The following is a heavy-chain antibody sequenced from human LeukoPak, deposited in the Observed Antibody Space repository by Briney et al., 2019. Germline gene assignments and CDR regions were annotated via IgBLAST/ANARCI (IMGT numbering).Heavy chain of an antibody. D-gene: IGHD1-14*01. CDR2: ISGGGGST. CDR1: EFTFSNYD. J-gene: IGHJ5*02. V-gene: IGHV3-23*01. Sequence: GGSLRLSCAASEFTFSNYDMNWVRQAPGKGLEWFSGISGGGGSTYNADPVKGRFTISRDNSKKTLYLQMDSLGAEDTGLYYCAKGSGINHYHWIDPWGQGTLVTVSS. CDR3: AKGSGINHYHWIDP.